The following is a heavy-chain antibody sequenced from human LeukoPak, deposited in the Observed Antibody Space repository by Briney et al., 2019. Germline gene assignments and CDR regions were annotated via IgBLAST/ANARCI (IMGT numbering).Heavy chain of an antibody. CDR1: GFTVRSSY. V-gene: IGHV3-53*01. J-gene: IGHJ3*01. Sequence: GGSLRLSCAASGFTVRSSYMSWVRQAPGKGLEWVSVIYSGGSPDYADSAKGRFTISSDNSKNTLYLQMNSLRVEDTAVYYCARDGADNSGYYFGSLWGQGTMVTVSS. D-gene: IGHD3-22*01. CDR2: IYSGGSP. CDR3: ARDGADNSGYYFGSL.